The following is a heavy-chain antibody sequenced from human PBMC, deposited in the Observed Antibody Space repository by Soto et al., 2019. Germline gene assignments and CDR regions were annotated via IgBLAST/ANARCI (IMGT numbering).Heavy chain of an antibody. CDR1: GGSISSGGYY. V-gene: IGHV4-31*03. CDR3: ARDSGGSQLNWFDP. CDR2: IYYSGST. D-gene: IGHD2-15*01. Sequence: QVQLQESGPGLVKPSQTLSLTCTVSGGSISSGGYYWSWIRQHPGKGLEWIGYIYYSGSTYYNPSLKRRVTISVDTSKNQFSLKLSSVTAADTAVYYCARDSGGSQLNWFDPWGQGTLVTVSS. J-gene: IGHJ5*02.